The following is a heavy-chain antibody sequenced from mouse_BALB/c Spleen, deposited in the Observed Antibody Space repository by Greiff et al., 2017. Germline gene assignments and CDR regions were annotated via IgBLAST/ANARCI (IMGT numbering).Heavy chain of an antibody. J-gene: IGHJ4*01. CDR2: ISSGGSYT. CDR3: ARGRGLYAMDY. CDR1: GFTFSSYA. Sequence: EVQRVESGGGLVKPGGSLKLSCAASGFTFSSYAMSWVRQSPEKRLEWVAEISSGGSYTYYPDTVTGRFTISRDNAKNTLYLEMSSLRSEDTAMYYCARGRGLYAMDYWGQGTSVTVSS. V-gene: IGHV5-9-4*01.